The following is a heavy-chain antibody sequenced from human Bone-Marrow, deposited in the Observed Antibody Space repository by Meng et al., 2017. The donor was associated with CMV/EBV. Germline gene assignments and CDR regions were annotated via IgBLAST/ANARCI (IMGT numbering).Heavy chain of an antibody. CDR3: AKLEIFRFLEWLPVDY. CDR1: GGSISSSSYY. D-gene: IGHD3-3*01. J-gene: IGHJ4*02. CDR2: ISDSDISTT. Sequence: GGSLRLSCTVSGGSISSSSYYWGWIRQPPGKGLEWVAVISDSDISTTFYADSVKGRFTISRDNSRNTLYLQMNSLRAEDTAVYYCAKLEIFRFLEWLPVDYWGQGTLVTVSS. V-gene: IGHV3-23*01.